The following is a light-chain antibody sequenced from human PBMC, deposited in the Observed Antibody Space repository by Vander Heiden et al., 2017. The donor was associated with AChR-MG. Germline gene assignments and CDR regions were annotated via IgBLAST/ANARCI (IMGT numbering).Light chain of an antibody. CDR1: DIGSKV. CDR2: DDS. V-gene: IGLV3-21*02. J-gene: IGLJ3*02. CDR3: QVWDSSINHVV. Sequence: SYVLTQAPPLSVAPGQTATVTCGGNDIGSKVFHWYQQKPVQAPLLFIHDDSDRPSGIPERFSGSNSGATATLTISRVEAGDEATYYCQVWDSSINHVVFGRGTRLTVL.